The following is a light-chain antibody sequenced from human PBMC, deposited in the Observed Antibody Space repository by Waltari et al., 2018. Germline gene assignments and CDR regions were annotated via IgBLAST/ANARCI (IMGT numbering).Light chain of an antibody. CDR2: EVT. CDR3: CSYANSRTVI. J-gene: IGLJ2*01. V-gene: IGLV2-14*01. Sequence: QSALTQPASVSGSPGQSITISCTGTNSDVGGFNYVSWYQQHPGKAPKLVIYEVTHRPSGVSFGLSGSKSGNTASLTISGLQAEDEADYYCCSYANSRTVIFGGGTKLTVL. CDR1: NSDVGGFNY.